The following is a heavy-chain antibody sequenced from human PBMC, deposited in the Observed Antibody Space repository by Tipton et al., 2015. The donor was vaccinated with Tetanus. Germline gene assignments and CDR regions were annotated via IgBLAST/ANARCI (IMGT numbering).Heavy chain of an antibody. J-gene: IGHJ6*02. Sequence: LRLSCTVSGGSISSGGYYWSWIRQHPGKGLEWIGYIYYSGSTYYNPSLKSRVTISVDTSKNQFSLKLSSVTAADTAVYYCARVSGIRGYSGYDYYYYYGMDVWGQGTTVTVSS. V-gene: IGHV4-31*03. CDR3: ARVSGIRGYSGYDYYYYYGMDV. D-gene: IGHD5-12*01. CDR1: GGSISSGGYY. CDR2: IYYSGST.